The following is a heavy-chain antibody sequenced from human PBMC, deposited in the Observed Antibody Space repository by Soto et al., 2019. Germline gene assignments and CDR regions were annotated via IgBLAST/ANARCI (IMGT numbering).Heavy chain of an antibody. V-gene: IGHV3-23*01. CDR2: ISGRGDST. CDR1: GFIFSSYT. Sequence: EVQLLESGGGLIQPGGSLRLSCATSGFIFSSYTMGWVRQAPGKGLEWVSSISGRGDSTYYADSVKGRSTISRDNSEHALYLQMNNLNAEDPASYSCGNDRGGFAGGWEYFDHWGQGELVTVAS. CDR3: GNDRGGFAGGWEYFDH. D-gene: IGHD6-19*01. J-gene: IGHJ4*02.